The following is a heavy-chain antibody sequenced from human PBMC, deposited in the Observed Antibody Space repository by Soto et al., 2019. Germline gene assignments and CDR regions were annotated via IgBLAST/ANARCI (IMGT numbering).Heavy chain of an antibody. J-gene: IGHJ6*02. CDR1: GGTFSNYA. CDR3: ARDLPRVTLPALYFYYGMDV. D-gene: IGHD4-4*01. Sequence: QVQLVQSGAGVKKPGSSVKVSCKASGGTFSNYAINWVRQAPGQGLEWLGGIIPIYGSANYAQKFQGRVSITADASTSTAYMDLSRLTSEDTAVYYCARDLPRVTLPALYFYYGMDVWGQGTTVTVS. CDR2: IIPIYGSA. V-gene: IGHV1-69*01.